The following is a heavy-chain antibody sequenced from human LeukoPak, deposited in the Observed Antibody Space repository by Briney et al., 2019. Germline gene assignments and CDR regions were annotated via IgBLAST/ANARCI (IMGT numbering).Heavy chain of an antibody. Sequence: PGGSLRLSCAASGFTFSDYYMSWIRQAPGKGLEWVSYISSSSSYTNYADSVKGRFTISRDNAKNSLYLQMNSLRAEDTAVYYCARDKRDIVLMVYAFQFFDYWGQGTLVTVSS. CDR3: ARDKRDIVLMVYAFQFFDY. J-gene: IGHJ4*02. CDR1: GFTFSDYY. D-gene: IGHD2-8*01. CDR2: ISSSSSYT. V-gene: IGHV3-11*06.